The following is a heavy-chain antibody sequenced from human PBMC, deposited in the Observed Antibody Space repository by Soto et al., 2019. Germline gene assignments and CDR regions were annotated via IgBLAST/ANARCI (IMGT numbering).Heavy chain of an antibody. V-gene: IGHV5-51*01. CDR2: IYPGDSDT. Sequence: GESLKISCQGSGYSFTSYWIGCVRQMPVKCPEWMGIIYPGDSDTRYSPSFQGQFTISADKSISTAYLHWSSLKASDTAMYYSPRTQTTYYYDSSGYIDAFDIWGQGTMVTVS. CDR1: GYSFTSYW. J-gene: IGHJ3*02. CDR3: PRTQTTYYYDSSGYIDAFDI. D-gene: IGHD3-22*01.